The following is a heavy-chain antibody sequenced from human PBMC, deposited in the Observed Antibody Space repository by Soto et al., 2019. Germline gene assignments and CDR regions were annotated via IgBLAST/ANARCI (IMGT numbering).Heavy chain of an antibody. CDR2: ISYDGSNK. D-gene: IGHD3-3*01. Sequence: LRFSCAASGFTFSSYGMHWVRQAPGKGLEWVAVISYDGSNKYYADSVKGRFTISRDNSKNTLYLQMNSLRAEDTAVYYCAKVGGSVLRFLEWLPTVAYFDYWGQGTLVTVSS. J-gene: IGHJ4*02. CDR3: AKVGGSVLRFLEWLPTVAYFDY. V-gene: IGHV3-30*18. CDR1: GFTFSSYG.